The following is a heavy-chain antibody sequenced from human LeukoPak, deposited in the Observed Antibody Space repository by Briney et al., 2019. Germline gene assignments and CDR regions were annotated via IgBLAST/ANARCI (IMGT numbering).Heavy chain of an antibody. CDR1: GFTFSSYA. D-gene: IGHD6-19*01. V-gene: IGHV3-30-3*01. J-gene: IGHJ4*02. CDR3: ARGAVAGTAGFDY. CDR2: ISYDGSNK. Sequence: GGSLRLSCAASGFTFSSYAMHWVRQAPGKGLEWVAVISYDGSNKYYADSVKGRFTISRDNSKNRLYLQMNSLRAEDTAVYYCARGAVAGTAGFDYWGQGTLVTVSS.